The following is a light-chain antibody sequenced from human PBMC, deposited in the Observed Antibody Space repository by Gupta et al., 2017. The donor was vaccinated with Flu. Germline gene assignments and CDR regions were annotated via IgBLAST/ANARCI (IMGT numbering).Light chain of an antibody. CDR1: QSVSSSY. J-gene: IGKJ2*01. CDR2: CAS. CDR3: QHYGSSPYT. V-gene: IGKV3-20*01. Sequence: ERATLSCRASQSVSSSYLAWYQQKPGQAPRLLIYCASSRATGIPDRFSGSGSGTDFTLTISRLEPEDFAMYYCQHYGSSPYTFGQGTKLEIK.